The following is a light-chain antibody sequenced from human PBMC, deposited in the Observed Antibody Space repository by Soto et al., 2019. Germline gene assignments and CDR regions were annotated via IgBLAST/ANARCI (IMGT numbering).Light chain of an antibody. J-gene: IGLJ2*01. CDR3: AAWDDSLSGPV. V-gene: IGLV1-44*01. CDR2: GDN. Sequence: QSVLTQPPSASGTPGQRVTMSCSGGSSNIGRNTVSWYQQLPGTAPKVLISGDNQRSSGVPDRFSGSKSGTSAFLAISGLQSEDEADYYCAAWDDSLSGPVFGGGTKVTVL. CDR1: SSNIGRNT.